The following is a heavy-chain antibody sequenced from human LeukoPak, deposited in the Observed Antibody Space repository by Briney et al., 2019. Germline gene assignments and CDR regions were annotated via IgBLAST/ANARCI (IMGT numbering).Heavy chain of an antibody. D-gene: IGHD4-23*01. V-gene: IGHV4-59*08. Sequence: PSEPLSLTCTVSGGSICSYYWSWIRQPPGKGLEWIGYIYYRGNPNYNPSLKSRVTISVDTSKNKFSLKLSSVTAADTAVYYCARHADYGGTWRYFDLWGRGTLVTV. CDR3: ARHADYGGTWRYFDL. CDR2: IYYRGNP. J-gene: IGHJ2*01. CDR1: GGSICSYY.